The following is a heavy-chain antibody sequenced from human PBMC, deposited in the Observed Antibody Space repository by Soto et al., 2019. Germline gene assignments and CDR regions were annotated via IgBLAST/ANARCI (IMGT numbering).Heavy chain of an antibody. CDR3: ARLRCSSTSCYGYYYYYYMDV. J-gene: IGHJ6*03. CDR1: GGSISSSSYY. CDR2: IYYSGST. Sequence: SETLSLTCTVSGGSISSSSYYWGWIRQPPGKGLEWIGSIYYSGSTYYNPSLKSRVTISVDTSKNQFSLKLSSVTAADTAVYYCARLRCSSTSCYGYYYYYYMDVWGKGTTVTVSS. D-gene: IGHD2-2*01. V-gene: IGHV4-39*01.